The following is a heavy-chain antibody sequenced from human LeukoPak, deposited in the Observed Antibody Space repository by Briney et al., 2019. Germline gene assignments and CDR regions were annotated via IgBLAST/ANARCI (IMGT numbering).Heavy chain of an antibody. Sequence: SETLSLTCTVSGGSISSYYWSWIRQPPGKGLEWIGYIYYSGSTNYNPSLRSRVTISVDTSKNQFSLKLSSVTAADTAVYYCARDRGWFDPWGQGTLVTVSS. CDR2: IYYSGST. V-gene: IGHV4-59*01. CDR3: ARDRGWFDP. J-gene: IGHJ5*02. CDR1: GGSISSYY.